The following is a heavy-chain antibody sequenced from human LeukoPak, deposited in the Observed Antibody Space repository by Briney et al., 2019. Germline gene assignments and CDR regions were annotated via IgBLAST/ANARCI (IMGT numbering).Heavy chain of an antibody. D-gene: IGHD6-6*01. J-gene: IGHJ6*02. V-gene: IGHV1-24*01. CDR2: FDPEDGET. CDR3: ARGRWTLAARPKNYYGMDV. CDR1: GYTLTELS. Sequence: GASVKVSCKVSGYTLTELSMHWVRQAPGKGLEWMGGFDPEDGETIYAQKFQGRVTMTEDTSTDTAYMELSSLRSEDTAVYYCARGRWTLAARPKNYYGMDVWGQGTTVTVSS.